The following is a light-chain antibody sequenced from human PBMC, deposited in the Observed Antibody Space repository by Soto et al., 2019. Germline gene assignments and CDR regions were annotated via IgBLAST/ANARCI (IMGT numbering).Light chain of an antibody. V-gene: IGKV3-20*01. CDR1: QSVSSSY. J-gene: IGKJ3*01. CDR3: QQFGSSPLFT. Sequence: EIVLTQSPGTLSLSPGERATLSCRASQSVSSSYLAWYQQKPGQAPRLLIYGASSSATVIPDRFSGSGSGTDFTLTISRLQPEDFAVSYCQQFGSSPLFTFGRGTKVDVK. CDR2: GAS.